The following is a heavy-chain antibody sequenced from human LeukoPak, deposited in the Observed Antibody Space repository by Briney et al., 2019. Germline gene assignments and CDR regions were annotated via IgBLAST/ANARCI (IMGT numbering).Heavy chain of an antibody. CDR1: GFTVSGNY. V-gene: IGHV3-53*01. D-gene: IGHD3-3*01. CDR2: IYSGGST. J-gene: IGHJ4*02. Sequence: GGSLRLSCAASGFTVSGNYMSWVRQAPGKGLEWVSVIYSGGSTYYADSVKGRFTISRDNSKNTLYLQMNSLRAEDTAVYYCAREVLSTYYDFWSGSFGYWGQGTLVTVSS. CDR3: AREVLSTYYDFWSGSFGY.